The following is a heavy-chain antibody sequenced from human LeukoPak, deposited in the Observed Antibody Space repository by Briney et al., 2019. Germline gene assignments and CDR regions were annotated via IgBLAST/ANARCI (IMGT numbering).Heavy chain of an antibody. D-gene: IGHD3-9*01. Sequence: QPGGSLRLSCAASGFTFSSYSMNWVRQAPGKGLEWVSYISSSSSTIYYADSVKGRFTISRDNAKNSLYLQMNSLRAEDTAVYYCARALRYFDWLSTSPEYNWFDPWGQGTLVTASS. V-gene: IGHV3-48*01. CDR1: GFTFSSYS. CDR3: ARALRYFDWLSTSPEYNWFDP. J-gene: IGHJ5*02. CDR2: ISSSSSTI.